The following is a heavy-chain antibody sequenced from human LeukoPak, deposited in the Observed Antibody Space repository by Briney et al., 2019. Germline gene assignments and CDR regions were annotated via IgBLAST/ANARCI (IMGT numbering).Heavy chain of an antibody. V-gene: IGHV4-39*02. CDR3: TRLLYDRSGYYYFDY. J-gene: IGHJ4*02. D-gene: IGHD3-22*01. CDR1: GGSITNTNYY. Sequence: SETLSLTCTVSGGSITNTNYYWGWIRQPPEKGLEWIASVYYSGNTYYNPSFRSRVALSVDTSKNHFSLNLRSVTASDTAVYYCTRLLYDRSGYYYFDYWGQGILVTVSS. CDR2: VYYSGNT.